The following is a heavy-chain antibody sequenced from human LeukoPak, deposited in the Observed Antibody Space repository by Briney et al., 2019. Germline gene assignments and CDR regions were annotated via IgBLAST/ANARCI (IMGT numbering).Heavy chain of an antibody. J-gene: IGHJ5*02. V-gene: IGHV4-59*08. CDR1: GGSITSYY. Sequence: PSEALSLTCTLSGGSITSYYWSWIRQPPGERLEWIGHIYYSGSTNSNPSPRSRVTMSVDTSKNQFSLKLRSVSAAHTAVYYCARHADWNYMRVSDPWGQGTLVTVSS. CDR3: ARHADWNYMRVSDP. CDR2: IYYSGST. D-gene: IGHD1-7*01.